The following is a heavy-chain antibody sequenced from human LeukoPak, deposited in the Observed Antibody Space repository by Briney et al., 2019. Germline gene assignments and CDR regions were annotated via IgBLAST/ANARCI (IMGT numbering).Heavy chain of an antibody. J-gene: IGHJ5*02. CDR3: ARAPIAAAYNWFDP. CDR2: IIPILGIA. CDR1: GGTFSSYT. V-gene: IGHV1-69*02. D-gene: IGHD6-13*01. Sequence: SVKVSCKASGGTFSSYTMSWVRQAPGQGLEWMGRIIPILGIANYAQKFQGRVTITADKSTSTAYMELSSLRSEDTAVYYCARAPIAAAYNWFDPWGQGTLVTVSS.